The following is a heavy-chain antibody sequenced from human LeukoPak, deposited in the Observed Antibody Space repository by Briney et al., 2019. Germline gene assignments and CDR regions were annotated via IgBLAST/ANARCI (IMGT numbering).Heavy chain of an antibody. D-gene: IGHD3-10*01. CDR3: AKDGGSGSYSDY. CDR1: GFTFSSYG. V-gene: IGHV3-30*18. CDR2: ISYDGSNK. Sequence: GRSLRLSCAASGFTFSSYGMHWVRQAPGKGLEGVAVISYDGSNKYYADSVKGRFTISRDNSKNTLYLQMNSLRAEDTAVYYCAKDGGSGSYSDYWGPGTLVTVSS. J-gene: IGHJ4*02.